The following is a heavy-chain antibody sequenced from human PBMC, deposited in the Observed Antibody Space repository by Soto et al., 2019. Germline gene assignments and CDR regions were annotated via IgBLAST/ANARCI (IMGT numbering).Heavy chain of an antibody. V-gene: IGHV3-15*07. CDR2: IKSKTDGGTT. Sequence: EVQLVESGGGLVKPGGSLRLSCAASGFTFSNAWMNWVRQAPGKGLEWVGRIKSKTDGGTTEYAAHVKGSFTISIDDSKNPLYLQINSLKIEDTALYYWTTGPTGGLFDPWGQGTRVTVSS. J-gene: IGHJ5*02. D-gene: IGHD3-10*01. CDR3: TTGPTGGLFDP. CDR1: GFTFSNAW.